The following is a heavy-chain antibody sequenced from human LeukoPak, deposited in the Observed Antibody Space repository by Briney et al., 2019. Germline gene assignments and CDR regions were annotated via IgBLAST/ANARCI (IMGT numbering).Heavy chain of an antibody. V-gene: IGHV3-21*01. Sequence: PGGSLRLSCAASGFTFSSYSMNGVRQAPGKGLEWVSSISSSSSYIYYADSVKGRFTISRDNAKNSLYLQMNSLRAEDTAVYYCARLRERTVDYWGQGTLVTVSS. CDR1: GFTFSSYS. D-gene: IGHD4-17*01. J-gene: IGHJ4*02. CDR2: ISSSSSYI. CDR3: ARLRERTVDY.